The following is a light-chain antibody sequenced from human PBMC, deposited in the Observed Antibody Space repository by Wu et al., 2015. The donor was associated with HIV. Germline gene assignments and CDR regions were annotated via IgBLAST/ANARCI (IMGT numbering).Light chain of an antibody. CDR3: QQNYNPPWT. CDR1: QSVSIF. V-gene: IGKV1-39*01. J-gene: IGKJ1*01. Sequence: DIQMTQSPSSLSASVGDRVTITCRASQSVSIFLNWYQQKPGKAPKLLIYAASSLQSGVPSRFRGSGSGTDFSLTISSLQPEDFATYYCQQNYNPPWTFGQGTKVEIK. CDR2: AAS.